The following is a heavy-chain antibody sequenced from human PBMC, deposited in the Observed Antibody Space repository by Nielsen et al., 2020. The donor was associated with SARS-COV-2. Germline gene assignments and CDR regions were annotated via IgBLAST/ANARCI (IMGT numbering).Heavy chain of an antibody. D-gene: IGHD6-19*01. V-gene: IGHV3-30*18. J-gene: IGHJ4*02. CDR3: AKVGYSSGWDFDY. CDR2: ISYDGSNK. CDR1: GFTFSSYG. Sequence: GGSLRLSCAASGFTFSSYGMHWVRQAPGKGLEWVAAISYDGSNKYYADSVKGRFTISRDTSKNTLYLQMNSLRPEDTAVYYCAKVGYSSGWDFDYWGQGTLVTVSS.